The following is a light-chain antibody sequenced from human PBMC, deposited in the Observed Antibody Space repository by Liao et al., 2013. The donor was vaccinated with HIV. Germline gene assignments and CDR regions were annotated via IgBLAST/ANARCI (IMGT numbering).Light chain of an antibody. CDR1: ALPKQY. CDR2: KDS. CDR3: QVWDRSSDRYV. Sequence: SYELTQPPSVSVSPGQTARITCSGDALPKQYAYWYQQKPGQAPVLVIYKDSERPSGIPERFSGSSSGTTVTLTISGVQAEDEADYYCQVWDRSSDRYVFGTGTMVTVL. V-gene: IGLV3-25*03. J-gene: IGLJ1*01.